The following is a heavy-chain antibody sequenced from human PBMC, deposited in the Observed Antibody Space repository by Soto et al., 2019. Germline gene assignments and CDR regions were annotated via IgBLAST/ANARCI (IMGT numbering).Heavy chain of an antibody. CDR3: ARDTAAVAGFYGMDV. J-gene: IGHJ6*02. CDR2: IIPIFGTA. V-gene: IGHV1-69*13. CDR1: GGTFSSYA. Sequence: ASVKVSCKASGGTFSSYAISWVRQAPGQGLEWMGGIIPIFGTANYAQKFQGRVTITADESTSTAYMELSSLRSEDTAVYYCARDTAAVAGFYGMDVWGQGTTVTVSS. D-gene: IGHD6-19*01.